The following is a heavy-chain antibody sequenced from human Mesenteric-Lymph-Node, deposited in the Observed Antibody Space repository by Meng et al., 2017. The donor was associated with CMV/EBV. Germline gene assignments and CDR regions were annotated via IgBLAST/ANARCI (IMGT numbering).Heavy chain of an antibody. Sequence: SETLSLTCTVSGGSISSYYWSWIRQPPGKGLEWIGYIYYSGSTYYNPSLKSRVTISVDTSKNQFSLKLSSVTAADTAVYYCASHVVVPAAPFDYWGQGTLVTVSS. D-gene: IGHD2-2*01. CDR1: GGSISSYY. CDR2: IYYSGST. J-gene: IGHJ4*02. CDR3: ASHVVVPAAPFDY. V-gene: IGHV4-59*04.